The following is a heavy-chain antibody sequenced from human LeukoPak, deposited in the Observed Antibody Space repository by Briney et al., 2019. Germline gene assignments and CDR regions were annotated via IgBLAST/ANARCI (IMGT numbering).Heavy chain of an antibody. Sequence: PGGSLRLSCAASGFTFSSYWMHWVRHAPGKGLVWVSRINSDGSSTSYADSVKGRFTISRDNAKNTLYLQMNSLRAEDTAVYHCARRGYYYDSSGYYLFDYWGQGTLVTVSS. CDR3: ARRGYYYDSSGYYLFDY. CDR2: INSDGSST. V-gene: IGHV3-74*01. J-gene: IGHJ4*02. CDR1: GFTFSSYW. D-gene: IGHD3-22*01.